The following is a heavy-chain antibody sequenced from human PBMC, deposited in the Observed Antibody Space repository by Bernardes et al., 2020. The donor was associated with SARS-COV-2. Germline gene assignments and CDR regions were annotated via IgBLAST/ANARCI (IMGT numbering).Heavy chain of an antibody. CDR1: GFTFDNYA. CDR2: ISWNSGNL. Sequence: GGSLRLSCAASGFTFDNYAMHWVRQAPGKGLEWVSGISWNSGNLGYADSVKGRFTISRDNAKNSLYLQMNSLRLEDTAFYYCAKDMVRGVTHYGMDVWGQGTTVTVSS. V-gene: IGHV3-9*01. J-gene: IGHJ6*02. CDR3: AKDMVRGVTHYGMDV. D-gene: IGHD3-10*01.